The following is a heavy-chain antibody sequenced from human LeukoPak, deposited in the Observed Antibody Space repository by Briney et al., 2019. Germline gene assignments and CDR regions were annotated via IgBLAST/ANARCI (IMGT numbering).Heavy chain of an antibody. Sequence: ASVKVSCKASGYTFTGYYMHWVRQAPGQGLEWMGWINPNSGGTNYAQKFQGRATMTRDTSISTAYMELSRLRSDDTAVYYCARVAGVMGAFDIWGQGTMVTVSS. CDR3: ARVAGVMGAFDI. J-gene: IGHJ3*02. D-gene: IGHD6-19*01. V-gene: IGHV1-2*02. CDR1: GYTFTGYY. CDR2: INPNSGGT.